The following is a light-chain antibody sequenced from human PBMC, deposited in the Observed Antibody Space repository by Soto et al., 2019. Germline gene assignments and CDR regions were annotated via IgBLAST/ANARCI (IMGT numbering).Light chain of an antibody. Sequence: NFMLTQPHSVSESPGKTVTISCTRSSGSIGSNYVQWYQQRPGSSPTTVIYEDNQRPSGVPDRFSGSIESSSNSASLTISGLKTEDEADYYCQSYDSSNVVFGGGTKLTVL. CDR2: EDN. J-gene: IGLJ2*01. CDR1: SGSIGSNY. V-gene: IGLV6-57*01. CDR3: QSYDSSNVV.